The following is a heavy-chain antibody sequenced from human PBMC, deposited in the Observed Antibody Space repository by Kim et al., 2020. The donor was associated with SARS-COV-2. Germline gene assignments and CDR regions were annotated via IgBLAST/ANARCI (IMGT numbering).Heavy chain of an antibody. CDR3: VRGMGVDD. J-gene: IGHJ4*02. CDR1: GFTFSDYY. D-gene: IGHD2-8*01. Sequence: GGSLRLSCAASGFTFSDYYMSWIRQAPGKGLQWVSYISPGGGSIFYADSVKGRFTISRDNAKNALYLQMNSLRVEDTAVYYCVRGMGVDDWGQGTLITVSS. V-gene: IGHV3-11*01. CDR2: ISPGGGSI.